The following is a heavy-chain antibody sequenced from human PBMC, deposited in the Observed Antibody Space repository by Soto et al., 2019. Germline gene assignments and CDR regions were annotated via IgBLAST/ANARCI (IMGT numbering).Heavy chain of an antibody. V-gene: IGHV3-23*01. CDR3: AKEYSTSFDY. J-gene: IGHJ4*02. D-gene: IGHD6-6*01. CDR1: GFTFSSYA. CDR2: ISAGGSKT. Sequence: GESLRPSCAASGFTFSSYAMSWVRQAQGQVLEWVSAISAGGSKTNYADSGKGWFTISSDNTKNTLYLQMNGLRADDTAVYYCAKEYSTSFDYWGQGTPVTVSS.